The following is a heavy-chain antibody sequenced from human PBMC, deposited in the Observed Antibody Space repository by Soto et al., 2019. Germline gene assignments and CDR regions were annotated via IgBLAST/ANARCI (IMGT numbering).Heavy chain of an antibody. V-gene: IGHV5-51*01. D-gene: IGHD2-2*01. CDR1: GYSFTIYW. CDR2: IYPGDSDT. Sequence: RESLKISCKGSGYSFTIYWIGWVRQMPGKGLEWMGIIYPGDSDTRYSPSFQGQVTISADKSISTAYLQWSSLKASDTAMYYCARGLSRDGSTWAYWGQGTLVTVSS. J-gene: IGHJ4*02. CDR3: ARGLSRDGSTWAY.